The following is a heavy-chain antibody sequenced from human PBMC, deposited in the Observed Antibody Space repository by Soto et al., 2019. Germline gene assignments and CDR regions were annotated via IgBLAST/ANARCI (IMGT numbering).Heavy chain of an antibody. Sequence: SETLSLTCNAWGGSISSSSNGWGWIGKPPGKWLEWIVSIYYSGSTYYTPSLKSRVTISVDTSKNQFSLKLSSVTAADTAVYYCARRLYHDSSGXEGGGMDAWGQGTTVT. D-gene: IGHD3-22*01. J-gene: IGHJ6*02. V-gene: IGHV4-39*01. CDR1: GGSISSSSNG. CDR3: ARRLYHDSSGXEGGGMDA. CDR2: IYYSGST.